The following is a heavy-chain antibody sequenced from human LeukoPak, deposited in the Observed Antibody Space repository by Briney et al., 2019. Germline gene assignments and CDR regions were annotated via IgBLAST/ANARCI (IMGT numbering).Heavy chain of an antibody. D-gene: IGHD2-15*01. CDR2: ISSSGDTM. V-gene: IGHV3-11*01. CDR3: ARISGGSCYY. Sequence: GGSLRLSCAASGFTFSDYYMSWIRQAPGKGLEWVSYISSSGDTMYHVDSVKGRFAISRDNAKNSLYLQMDSLRAEDTAVYYCARISGGSCYYWGQGTLVAVSS. CDR1: GFTFSDYY. J-gene: IGHJ4*02.